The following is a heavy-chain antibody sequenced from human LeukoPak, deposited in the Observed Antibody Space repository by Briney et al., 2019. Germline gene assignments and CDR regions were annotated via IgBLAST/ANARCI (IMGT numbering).Heavy chain of an antibody. Sequence: GGSLRLSCAASGFTFSSYAMNWVRQAPGKGLEWVSSISGSGGRTYYADSVKGRFTISRDNSKNTLYLQMNSLRAEDTAAYYCTKPARTDAFDIWGLGTMVTVSS. CDR1: GFTFSSYA. V-gene: IGHV3-23*01. J-gene: IGHJ3*02. D-gene: IGHD1-14*01. CDR2: ISGSGGRT. CDR3: TKPARTDAFDI.